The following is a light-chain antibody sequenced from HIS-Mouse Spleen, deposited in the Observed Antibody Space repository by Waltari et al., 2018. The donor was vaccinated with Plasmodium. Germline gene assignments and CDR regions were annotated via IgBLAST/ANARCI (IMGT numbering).Light chain of an antibody. CDR2: EGS. CDR3: CSYAGSSTFV. J-gene: IGLJ3*02. V-gene: IGLV2-23*03. Sequence: QSALTQPASVSASPGQSITISCPGTSSHVGSYNLLSWYQQHPGKAPKLMIYEGSKRPSGVSNRFSGSKSGNTASLTISGLQAEDEADYYCCSYAGSSTFVFGGGTKLTVL. CDR1: SSHVGSYNL.